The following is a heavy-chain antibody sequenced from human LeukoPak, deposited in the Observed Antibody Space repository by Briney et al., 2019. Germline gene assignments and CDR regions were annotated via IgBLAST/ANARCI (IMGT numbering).Heavy chain of an antibody. CDR1: GFTFSNAR. Sequence: GGSLRLSCAASGFTFSNARMSWVRQAPGKGLEWVGRIKSKTDGGTTDYAAPVKGRFTISRDDSKNTLYLQMNSLKTEDTAVYYCTTRCSGGSCYSEDAFDIWGQGTMVTVSS. CDR3: TTRCSGGSCYSEDAFDI. CDR2: IKSKTDGGTT. D-gene: IGHD2-15*01. J-gene: IGHJ3*02. V-gene: IGHV3-15*01.